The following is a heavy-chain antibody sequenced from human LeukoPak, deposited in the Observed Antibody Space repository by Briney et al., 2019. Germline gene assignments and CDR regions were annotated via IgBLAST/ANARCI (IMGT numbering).Heavy chain of an antibody. Sequence: GASVKVSCEASGYTFTGYYMHWVRQAPGQGLEWMGRINPNSGGTNYAQKFQGRVTMTRDTSISTAYMELSRLRSDDTAVYYCARDDCSSTSCYTRVYYYYYGMDVWGQGTTVTVSS. D-gene: IGHD2-2*02. CDR3: ARDDCSSTSCYTRVYYYYYGMDV. CDR2: INPNSGGT. V-gene: IGHV1-2*06. J-gene: IGHJ6*02. CDR1: GYTFTGYY.